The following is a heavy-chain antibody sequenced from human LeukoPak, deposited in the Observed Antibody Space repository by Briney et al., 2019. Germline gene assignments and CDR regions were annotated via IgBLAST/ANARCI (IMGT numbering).Heavy chain of an antibody. V-gene: IGHV4-59*11. CDR2: IYYSGST. Sequence: PSETLSLTCTVSGGSISSHFWSWIRQPPGKGLEWIGYIYYSGSTNYNPSLKSRLTMSVDTSKNQFSLKLSSVTAADTAVYYCAKGAPAHYQLLYGYFDYWGQGTLVTVSS. CDR1: GGSISSHF. J-gene: IGHJ4*02. CDR3: AKGAPAHYQLLYGYFDY. D-gene: IGHD2-2*02.